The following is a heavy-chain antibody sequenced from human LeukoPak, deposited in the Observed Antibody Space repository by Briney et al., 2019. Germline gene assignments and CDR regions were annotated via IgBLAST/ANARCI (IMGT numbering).Heavy chain of an antibody. Sequence: PGGSLRLSCETSGFSFSDYYMTWIRQAPGKGLEWVSYISDTGHTINYADSVKGRFIISRDNAKNSVYLQMNSLRAEDTAVYYCARDHHRRHYDSQARDTFDIWGQGTMVTVSS. CDR3: ARDHHRRHYDSQARDTFDI. J-gene: IGHJ3*02. V-gene: IGHV3-11*04. D-gene: IGHD3-22*01. CDR1: GFSFSDYY. CDR2: ISDTGHTI.